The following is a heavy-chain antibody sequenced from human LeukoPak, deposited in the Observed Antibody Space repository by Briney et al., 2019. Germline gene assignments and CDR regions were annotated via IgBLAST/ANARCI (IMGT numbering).Heavy chain of an antibody. CDR1: GGSISSSSYY. Sequence: SETLSLICTVSGGSISSSSYYWGWVRQPPGRGLEWIGSIYYSGSTYYNPSLNSRVTISLDTSKNHFSLRLSSVTAADTAVYYCARHSSSITNLRVLPSNWFDPWGQGTLVTVSS. J-gene: IGHJ5*02. CDR3: ARHSSSITNLRVLPSNWFDP. CDR2: IYYSGST. D-gene: IGHD3-3*01. V-gene: IGHV4-39*01.